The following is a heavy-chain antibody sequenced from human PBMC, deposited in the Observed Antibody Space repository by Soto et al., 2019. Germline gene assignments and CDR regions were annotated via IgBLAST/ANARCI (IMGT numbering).Heavy chain of an antibody. CDR1: GFTFSSYA. Sequence: GGSLRLSCAASGFTFSSYAMSWVRQAPGKGLEWVSAISGSGGSTYYADSVKGRFTISRDNSKNTLYLQMNSLRVEDTAVYYCAKDASYDFWSGYYYYYYGMDVWGQGTTVTVSS. J-gene: IGHJ6*02. CDR3: AKDASYDFWSGYYYYYYGMDV. V-gene: IGHV3-23*01. D-gene: IGHD3-3*01. CDR2: ISGSGGST.